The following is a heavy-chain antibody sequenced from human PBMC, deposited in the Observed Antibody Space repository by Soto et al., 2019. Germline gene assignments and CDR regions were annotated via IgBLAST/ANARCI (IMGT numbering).Heavy chain of an antibody. V-gene: IGHV1-69*01. CDR1: GGTFNNYA. Sequence: QVHLIQSGAEVKKPGSSVKVSCKASGGTFNNYAFSWVRQAPGQGLEWMGGIIPVFSATHYGQNFQGRVTISANESTKPVYLDLSSLRSDDTGVYFCASITVFGVIALTSKTWFDPWGQGTLVIVSP. CDR3: ASITVFGVIALTSKTWFDP. CDR2: IIPVFSAT. D-gene: IGHD3-3*01. J-gene: IGHJ5*02.